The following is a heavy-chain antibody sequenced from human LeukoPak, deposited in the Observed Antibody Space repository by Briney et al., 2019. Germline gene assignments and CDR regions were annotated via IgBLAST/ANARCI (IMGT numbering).Heavy chain of an antibody. Sequence: GASVKVSCKASGYTFISYGISWVRQAPGQGLEWMGWISAYNGNTNYAQKLQGRVAITADESTSTAYMELSSLRSEDTAVYYCTSIVGATTGFWYFDYWGQGTLVTVSS. V-gene: IGHV1-18*01. CDR1: GYTFISYG. D-gene: IGHD1-26*01. CDR2: ISAYNGNT. CDR3: TSIVGATTGFWYFDY. J-gene: IGHJ4*02.